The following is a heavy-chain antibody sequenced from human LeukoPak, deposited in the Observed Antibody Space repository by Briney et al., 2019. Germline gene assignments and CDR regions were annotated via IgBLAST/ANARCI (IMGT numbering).Heavy chain of an antibody. J-gene: IGHJ6*03. CDR3: ARGRYSSICYPGFYYYYMDV. CDR2: MNPNSGNT. V-gene: IGHV1-8*01. CDR1: GYTFTSYD. Sequence: ASVKVSCKASGYTFTSYDINWVRQATGQGLEWMGWMNPNSGNTGYAQKFQGRVTMTRNTSISTAYMELSSLRSEDTAVYYCARGRYSSICYPGFYYYYMDVWGKGTTVTVSS. D-gene: IGHD6-13*01.